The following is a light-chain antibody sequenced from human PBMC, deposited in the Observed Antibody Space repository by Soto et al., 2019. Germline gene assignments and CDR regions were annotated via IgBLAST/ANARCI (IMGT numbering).Light chain of an antibody. Sequence: ETVMTQSPATLSVSPGERITLSCRASQSVGINLAWSQQKPGQAPRLLIYAALTRATSISARFIGHVSGTGFPLTVSSLYSEDFAVYYCQQSNDWPPGVAFGQGTKLVSK. J-gene: IGKJ2*01. V-gene: IGKV3-15*01. CDR1: QSVGIN. CDR2: AAL. CDR3: QQSNDWPPGVA.